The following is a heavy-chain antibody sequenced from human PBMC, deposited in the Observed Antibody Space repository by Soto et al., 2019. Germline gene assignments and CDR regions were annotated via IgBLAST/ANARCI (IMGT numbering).Heavy chain of an antibody. V-gene: IGHV4-4*02. CDR3: ARGSSFRGDFDV. CDR1: GGSVISSSW. CDR2: IYHAGSP. Sequence: HLQESGPGLVKPSGTLSLTCGVSGGSVISSSWWTWVRQSPEKGLEWIGEIYHAGSPNYNPSFQSRIHISLDRSKNTFSLRLTSVTAADAAIYYCARGSSFRGDFDVWGQGTTVTVSS. D-gene: IGHD2-21*01. J-gene: IGHJ3*01.